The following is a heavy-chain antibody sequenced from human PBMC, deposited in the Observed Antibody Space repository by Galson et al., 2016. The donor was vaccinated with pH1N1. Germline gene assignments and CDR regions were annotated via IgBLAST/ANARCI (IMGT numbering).Heavy chain of an antibody. CDR1: GGSLSTYP. CDR2: SVPVFGSA. CDR3: AKDRTVDYGQSHPFFES. J-gene: IGHJ4*02. Sequence: SVKVSCKASGGSLSTYPISWVRQAPGLGLEWMGRSVPVFGSAKYSRRFQGRVAIRRDESASTVYMELNSMTAEDTVIYYCAKDRTVDYGQSHPFFESWGQGTLVSVSS. V-gene: IGHV1-69*05. D-gene: IGHD3-16*01.